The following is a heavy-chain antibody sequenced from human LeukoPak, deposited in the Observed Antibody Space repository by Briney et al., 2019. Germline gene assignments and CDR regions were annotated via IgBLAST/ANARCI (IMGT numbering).Heavy chain of an antibody. D-gene: IGHD3-16*01. V-gene: IGHV4-4*09. CDR1: GGSISSYY. CDR2: IYQSGST. Sequence: SETLSLTCTVSGGSISSYYWSWIRQPPLKGLEWIGAIYQSGSTYYNPSLKGRVTISVDRSKNQFSLKLSSVTAADTAVYYCARSPPLGVDYWGQGVLPTVSA. J-gene: IGHJ4*02. CDR3: ARSPPLGVDY.